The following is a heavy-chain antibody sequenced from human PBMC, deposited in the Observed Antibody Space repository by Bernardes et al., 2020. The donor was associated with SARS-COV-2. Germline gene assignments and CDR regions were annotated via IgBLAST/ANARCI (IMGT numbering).Heavy chain of an antibody. CDR1: GGSISSGSYY. CDR2: IYTSGIT. J-gene: IGHJ2*01. CDR3: ARAAMVRGVIGWYFDL. Sequence: SETLSLTCTVSGGSISSGSYYWSWIRQPAGKGLEWIGRIYTSGITNYNPSLKSRVTISVDTSKNQFSLNLSSVTAADTAGYYWARAAMVRGVIGWYFDLWGRGTLVTVSS. D-gene: IGHD3-10*01. V-gene: IGHV4-61*02.